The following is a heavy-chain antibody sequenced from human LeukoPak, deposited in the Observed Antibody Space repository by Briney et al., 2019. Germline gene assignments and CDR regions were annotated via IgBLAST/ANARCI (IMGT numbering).Heavy chain of an antibody. V-gene: IGHV4-4*02. CDR2: IYHSGST. CDR3: AITGWRWFDP. J-gene: IGHJ5*02. D-gene: IGHD2-8*02. CDR1: GGSISSSNW. Sequence: PSETLSLTCAVSGGSISSSNWWSWVRQPPGKGLEWIGEIYHSGSTNYDPSLKSRVTISVDKSKTQFSLKLSSVAAADTAVYYCAITGWRWFDPWGQGTLVTVSS.